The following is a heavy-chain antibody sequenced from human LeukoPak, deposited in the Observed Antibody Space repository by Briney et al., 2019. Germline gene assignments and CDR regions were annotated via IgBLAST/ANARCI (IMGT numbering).Heavy chain of an antibody. CDR2: ISGSGGDT. Sequence: GGSLRLSCAASEFTVSTYAMSRVRQDPGKGLEWVSTISGSGGDTYYADSVKGRFTISRDTSKNTLYLQMNSLRAEDTAVYYCARSSYSSSSSVWGQGTMVTVSS. V-gene: IGHV3-23*01. CDR3: ARSSYSSSSSV. J-gene: IGHJ3*01. D-gene: IGHD6-6*01. CDR1: EFTVSTYA.